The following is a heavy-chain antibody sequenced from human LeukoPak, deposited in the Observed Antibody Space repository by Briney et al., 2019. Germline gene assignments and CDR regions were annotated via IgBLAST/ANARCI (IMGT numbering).Heavy chain of an antibody. CDR3: ARVSHSLWFGELHWGYYFDY. CDR1: GYTFTSYG. J-gene: IGHJ4*02. D-gene: IGHD3-10*01. V-gene: IGHV1-18*01. CDR2: ISAYNGNT. Sequence: ASVKVSCKASGYTFTSYGISWVRQAPGQGLEWMGWISAYNGNTNYAQKLQGRVTMTTDTSTSTAYVELRSLRSDDTAVYYCARVSHSLWFGELHWGYYFDYWGQGTLVTVSS.